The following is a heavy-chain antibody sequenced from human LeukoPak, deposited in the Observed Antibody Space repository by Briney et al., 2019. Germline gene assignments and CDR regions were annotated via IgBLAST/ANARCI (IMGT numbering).Heavy chain of an antibody. Sequence: AGGSLRLSCAASGFTFSSYGMHWVRQAPGRGLEWVAFIRYDGSNKYYADSVKGRFTISRDNSKNTLYLQMNSLRAEDTAVYCCARGGRDYSSSWYGDYWGQGTLVTVSS. J-gene: IGHJ4*02. CDR3: ARGGRDYSSSWYGDY. D-gene: IGHD6-13*01. V-gene: IGHV3-30*02. CDR2: IRYDGSNK. CDR1: GFTFSSYG.